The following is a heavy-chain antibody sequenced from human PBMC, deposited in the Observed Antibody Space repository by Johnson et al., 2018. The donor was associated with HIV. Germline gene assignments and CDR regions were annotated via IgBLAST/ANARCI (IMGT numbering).Heavy chain of an antibody. CDR3: AREGWETTMIQGAFDI. Sequence: VQLVESGGGVVRPGGSLRLSCAASGFTFSSYWMHWVRQVPRKGLVWVSRINSDGSDTIYVDSVKGRFTISRDNAKDTLYLRMNSLRVEDTAIYYCAREGWETTMIQGAFDIWGQGTMVTVSS. J-gene: IGHJ3*02. V-gene: IGHV3-74*01. CDR2: INSDGSDT. CDR1: GFTFSSYW. D-gene: IGHD3-10*01.